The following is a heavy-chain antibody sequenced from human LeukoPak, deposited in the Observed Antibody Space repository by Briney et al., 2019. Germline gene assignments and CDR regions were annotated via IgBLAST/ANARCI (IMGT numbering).Heavy chain of an antibody. V-gene: IGHV3-21*01. D-gene: IGHD3-22*01. J-gene: IGHJ4*02. CDR1: GFTFSTYT. Sequence: GGSLRLSCAASGFTFSTYTMSWVRQAPGKGLEWVSSISSTSSYIYYADSVKGRFTISRDTAKNSLYLQMNTLRAEDTAVYYCARASRYDSSGYYPYYFDYWGQGTLVTVSS. CDR2: ISSTSSYI. CDR3: ARASRYDSSGYYPYYFDY.